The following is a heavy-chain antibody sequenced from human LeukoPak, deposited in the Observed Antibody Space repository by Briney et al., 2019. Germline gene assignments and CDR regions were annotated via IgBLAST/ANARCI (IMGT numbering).Heavy chain of an antibody. CDR3: ARAQRDFWSPLPGY. V-gene: IGHV4-59*12. J-gene: IGHJ4*02. CDR1: GGSTSSYY. D-gene: IGHD3-3*01. CDR2: IYYSGST. Sequence: SETLSLTCTVSGGSTSSYYWSWIRQPPGKGLEWLGYIYYSGSTNYNPSLKSRVTISVDRSKNQFSLKLSSVTAADTAVYYCARAQRDFWSPLPGYWGQGTLVTVSS.